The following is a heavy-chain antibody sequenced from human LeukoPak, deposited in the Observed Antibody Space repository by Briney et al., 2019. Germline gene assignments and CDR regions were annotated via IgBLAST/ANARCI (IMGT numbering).Heavy chain of an antibody. V-gene: IGHV3-30*09. CDR2: ISSDGNSK. D-gene: IGHD5-12*01. CDR1: GFSFSSYS. CDR3: VSPTADYPFLYYFDS. Sequence: PGGSLRLSCAASGFSFSSYSIHWVRQAPGKGLEWVAVISSDGNSKNFALSVKGRFAISRDNSKNTLFLQMNNLRSEDTALYYCVSPTADYPFLYYFDSWGQETLVSVSS. J-gene: IGHJ4*02.